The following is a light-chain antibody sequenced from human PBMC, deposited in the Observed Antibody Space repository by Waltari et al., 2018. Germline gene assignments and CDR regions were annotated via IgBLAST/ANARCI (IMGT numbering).Light chain of an antibody. CDR2: KAS. V-gene: IGKV1-5*03. Sequence: DIQMTQSPSTLSASVGDRVTITCRASQNINTWLAWHQQKPGKAPNLLIYKASSLERGVPSRFSGSGSGTECTLTISSLQPDDFATYYCLQYNGEPRTFGQGTKVEVK. CDR3: LQYNGEPRT. CDR1: QNINTW. J-gene: IGKJ1*01.